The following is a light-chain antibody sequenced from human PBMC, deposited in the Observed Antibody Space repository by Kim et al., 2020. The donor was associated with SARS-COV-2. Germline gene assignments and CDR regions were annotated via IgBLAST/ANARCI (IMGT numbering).Light chain of an antibody. Sequence: SYELTQPPSVSVSPGQTASITCSGDKLGDKYASWYQQKPGQSPVVVIFGDNRRPSGIPERFSGSNSGNTATLTISGTQAMDEADYYCQAWDSSIYVFGTGTKVTVL. CDR1: KLGDKY. CDR2: GDN. CDR3: QAWDSSIYV. V-gene: IGLV3-1*01. J-gene: IGLJ1*01.